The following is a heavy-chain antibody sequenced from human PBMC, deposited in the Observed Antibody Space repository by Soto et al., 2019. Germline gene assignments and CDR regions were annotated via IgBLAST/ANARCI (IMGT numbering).Heavy chain of an antibody. J-gene: IGHJ4*02. D-gene: IGHD6-13*01. Sequence: QVQLVESGGGVVQPGRSLRLSCAASGFTFSSYGMQWVRQAPGKGLEWVAVIWYDGSNKYYADSVKGRFTISRDNSKNTLYLQMNSLRAEDTAVYYCARWGIAAGDYWGQATLVTVSS. CDR1: GFTFSSYG. V-gene: IGHV3-33*01. CDR2: IWYDGSNK. CDR3: ARWGIAAGDY.